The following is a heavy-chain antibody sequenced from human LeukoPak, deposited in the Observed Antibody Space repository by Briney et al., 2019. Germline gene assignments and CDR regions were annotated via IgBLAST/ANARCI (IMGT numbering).Heavy chain of an antibody. CDR1: GGSISSYY. CDR3: ARGCSSTSCYAGGAFDI. D-gene: IGHD2-2*01. V-gene: IGHV4-59*01. CDR2: IYYSGST. J-gene: IGHJ3*02. Sequence: SETLSLTCTVSGGSISSYYWSWIRQPPGKGLEWIGYIYYSGSTNYNPSLKSRVTISEDTSKNQFSLKLSSVTAADTAVYYCARGCSSTSCYAGGAFDIWGQGTMVTVSS.